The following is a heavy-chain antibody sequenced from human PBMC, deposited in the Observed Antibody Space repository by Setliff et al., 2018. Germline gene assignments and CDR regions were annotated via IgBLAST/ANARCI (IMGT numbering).Heavy chain of an antibody. CDR2: FDPEDGET. J-gene: IGHJ4*02. Sequence: VSVKVSCKASGYTFTGYYMHWVRQAPGKGLEWMGGFDPEDGETIYAQKFQGRVTMTEDTSTDTAYMELSSLRSEDTAVYYCATSTWELGGFDYWGQGTLVTVSS. D-gene: IGHD1-26*01. V-gene: IGHV1-24*01. CDR1: GYTFTGYY. CDR3: ATSTWELGGFDY.